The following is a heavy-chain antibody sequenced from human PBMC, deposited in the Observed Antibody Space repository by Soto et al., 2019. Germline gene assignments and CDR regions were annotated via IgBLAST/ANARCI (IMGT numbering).Heavy chain of an antibody. Sequence: GASVKVSCKASGYTFTGYYIHWVRQAPGQGLDWMGWINPDSGGTNYTQKFHGRVNLTRDTSISTAYIDLSRLSSDDTAAYYCARVTMIAVAGASPYFDPWGQGTLVTVSS. CDR1: GYTFTGYY. V-gene: IGHV1-2*02. CDR2: INPDSGGT. J-gene: IGHJ5*02. D-gene: IGHD3-22*01. CDR3: ARVTMIAVAGASPYFDP.